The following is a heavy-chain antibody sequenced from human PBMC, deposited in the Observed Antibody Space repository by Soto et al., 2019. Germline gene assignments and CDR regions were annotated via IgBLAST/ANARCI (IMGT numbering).Heavy chain of an antibody. D-gene: IGHD1-26*01. CDR1: GYTFTSYA. CDR3: ARGGSLYWYFDL. Sequence: QVQLVQSGAEVKKPGASVKVSCKASGYTFTSYAMHWVRQAPGQRLEWMGWINAGNGNTKYSQKFQGRVTITRDTSASTAYMELSSLRSDDTAVYYSARGGSLYWYFDLLGRGTLVTVSS. CDR2: INAGNGNT. J-gene: IGHJ2*01. V-gene: IGHV1-3*01.